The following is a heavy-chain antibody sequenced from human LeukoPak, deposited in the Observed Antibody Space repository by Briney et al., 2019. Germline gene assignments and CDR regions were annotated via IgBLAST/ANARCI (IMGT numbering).Heavy chain of an antibody. J-gene: IGHJ6*04. Sequence: SGGSLRLSCAASGFTFSSYSMNWVRQAPGKGLEWVSSISSSSSYIYYADSVKGRFNISRDNAKNSLYLQMNSLRAEDTAVYYCASLLVVPAALDYYYGMDVWGKGTTVTVSS. CDR1: GFTFSSYS. V-gene: IGHV3-21*01. CDR3: ASLLVVPAALDYYYGMDV. D-gene: IGHD2-2*01. CDR2: ISSSSSYI.